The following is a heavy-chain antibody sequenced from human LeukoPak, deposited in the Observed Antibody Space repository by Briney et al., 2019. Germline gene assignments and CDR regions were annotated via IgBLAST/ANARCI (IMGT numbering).Heavy chain of an antibody. V-gene: IGHV3-48*01. CDR2: ISSSGSTI. J-gene: IGHJ6*03. Sequence: GGSLRLSCAASGFTFSSYAMTWVRQGPGKGLEWVSYISSSGSTIYYADSVKGRFTISRDNSKNTLYLQMNSLRAEDTAVYYCARGGSVRGVISYYYMDVWGKGPTVTVSS. CDR1: GFTFSSYA. D-gene: IGHD3-10*01. CDR3: ARGGSVRGVISYYYMDV.